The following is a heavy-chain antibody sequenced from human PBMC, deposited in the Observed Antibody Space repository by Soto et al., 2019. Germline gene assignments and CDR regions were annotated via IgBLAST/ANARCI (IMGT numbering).Heavy chain of an antibody. J-gene: IGHJ4*02. D-gene: IGHD3-16*01. Sequence: GGSLRLSCAASGFTLSSYRMSWVRQAPGKGLEWVANIKQDGSEKYYADSVKGRFTISRDNAKNSLYLQMNSLRAEDTAVYYCARDKMGAILRYYFDYWGQGTLVTVSS. CDR3: ARDKMGAILRYYFDY. CDR1: GFTLSSYR. CDR2: IKQDGSEK. V-gene: IGHV3-7*01.